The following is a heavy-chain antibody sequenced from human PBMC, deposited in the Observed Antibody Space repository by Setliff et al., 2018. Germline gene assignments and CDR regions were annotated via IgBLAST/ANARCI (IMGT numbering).Heavy chain of an antibody. CDR2: VFFTGDT. Sequence: PSETLSLTCTVSGDSINDYYWSWIRQPPGKGLEWIGYVFFTGDTDYNPSLGSRVTISLDRSKTQFSLKLSSVTAADTAVYYCARGWVTAVWDLTDWGQGTLVTSPQ. D-gene: IGHD2-21*02. V-gene: IGHV4-59*01. J-gene: IGHJ4*02. CDR3: ARGWVTAVWDLTD. CDR1: GDSINDYY.